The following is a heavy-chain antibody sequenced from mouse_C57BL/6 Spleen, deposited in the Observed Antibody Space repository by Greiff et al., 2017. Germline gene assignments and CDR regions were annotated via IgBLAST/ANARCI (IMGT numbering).Heavy chain of an antibody. CDR3: ASSYLYAMDD. Sequence: EVQGVESGGGLVQPGGSLSLSCAASGFTFTDYYMSWVRQPPGKALEWLGFIRNKANGYTTEYSVSVKGRFTISRDNSQSILYLQMNALGAEDSATYYCASSYLYAMDDWGQGTSVTVSS. J-gene: IGHJ4*01. CDR1: GFTFTDYY. D-gene: IGHD6-5*01. V-gene: IGHV7-3*01. CDR2: IRNKANGYTT.